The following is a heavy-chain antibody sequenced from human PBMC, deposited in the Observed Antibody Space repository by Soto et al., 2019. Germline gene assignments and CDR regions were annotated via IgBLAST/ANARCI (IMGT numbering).Heavy chain of an antibody. CDR1: GGSISSGGYY. CDR2: IYYSGST. V-gene: IGHV4-31*03. CDR3: ARRRLGYCSGGSCYSSSPFDP. Sequence: SETLSLTCTVSGGSISSGGYYWSWIRQHPGKGLEWIGYIYYSGSTYYNPSLKSRVTISVDTSKNQFSLKLSSVTAADTAVYYCARRRLGYCSGGSCYSSSPFDPWGQGTLVTVSS. J-gene: IGHJ5*02. D-gene: IGHD2-15*01.